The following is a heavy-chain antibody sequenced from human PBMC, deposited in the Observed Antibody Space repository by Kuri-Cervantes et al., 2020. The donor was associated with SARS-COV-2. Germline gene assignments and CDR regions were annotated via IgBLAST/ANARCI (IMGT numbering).Heavy chain of an antibody. J-gene: IGHJ5*02. CDR1: GESFSGYY. CDR3: ARDGRVAGTWGMWYWFDP. CDR2: VNHSGST. V-gene: IGHV4-34*01. D-gene: IGHD6-19*01. Sequence: GSLRLSCAYYGESFSGYYWNWVRQPPGKGLEWIGEVNHSGSTNYNSSLKSRVTMSVDTSTKQFSLNLNSVTAADTAVYYCARDGRVAGTWGMWYWFDPWGQGTLVTVSS.